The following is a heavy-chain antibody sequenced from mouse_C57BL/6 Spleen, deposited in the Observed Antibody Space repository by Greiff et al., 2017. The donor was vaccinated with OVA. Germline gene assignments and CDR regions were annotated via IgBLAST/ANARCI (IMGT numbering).Heavy chain of an antibody. CDR1: GFTFSSYG. CDR3: ARRGYDYDESFFAY. D-gene: IGHD2-4*01. Sequence: EVKLVESGGDLVKPGGSLKLSCAASGFTFSSYGMSWVRQTPDKRLEWVATISSGGSYTYYPDSVKGRFTISRDNAKNTLYLQMSSLKSEDTAMYYCARRGYDYDESFFAYWGQGTLVTVSA. J-gene: IGHJ3*01. V-gene: IGHV5-6*02. CDR2: ISSGGSYT.